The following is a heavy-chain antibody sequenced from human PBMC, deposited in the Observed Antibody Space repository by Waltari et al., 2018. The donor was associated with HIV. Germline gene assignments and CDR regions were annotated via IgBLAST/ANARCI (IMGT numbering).Heavy chain of an antibody. CDR3: TNTVVTSTGKGTDY. D-gene: IGHD2-21*02. Sequence: EVQLVESGGGLVKPGGSLRLSCAASGFTFSATWMSWVRQAPGKGLEWVGRIKSKTDGGTTDYAAPVKGRFTISRDDSKNTVYLQMNSLKTEDAAVYFCTNTVVTSTGKGTDYWGQGTLVTVSS. CDR2: IKSKTDGGTT. V-gene: IGHV3-15*01. CDR1: GFTFSATW. J-gene: IGHJ4*02.